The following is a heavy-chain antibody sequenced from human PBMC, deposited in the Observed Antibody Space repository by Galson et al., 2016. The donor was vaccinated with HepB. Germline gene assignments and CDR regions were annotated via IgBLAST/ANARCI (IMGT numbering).Heavy chain of an antibody. J-gene: IGHJ1*01. V-gene: IGHV3-30*04. D-gene: IGHD3-22*01. CDR1: GFIFSSYA. Sequence: SLRLSCAASGFIFSSYAMHWVRQAPGKGLEWVAVIAYDGSFYADSVKGRFTISRDNSNNKVYLEMSNLRPEDTAMYYCARDRGSGYSHSSGYFHQWGQGTLVTVSS. CDR3: ARDRGSGYSHSSGYFHQ. CDR2: IAYDGS.